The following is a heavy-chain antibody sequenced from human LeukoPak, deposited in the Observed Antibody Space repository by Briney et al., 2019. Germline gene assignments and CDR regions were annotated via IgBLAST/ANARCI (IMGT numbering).Heavy chain of an antibody. V-gene: IGHV4-34*01. CDR1: GGSFSGYF. J-gene: IGHJ5*02. D-gene: IGHD6-13*01. CDR2: INHSGST. CDR3: ARKKSAAGLRGWFDP. Sequence: SETLSLTCAVNGGSFSGYFWTWIRQPPGKGLEWIGEINHSGSTNYNPSLKSRVTISVDTSKNQFSLKLSSVTAADTAVYYSARKKSAAGLRGWFDPWGQGTLVTVSS.